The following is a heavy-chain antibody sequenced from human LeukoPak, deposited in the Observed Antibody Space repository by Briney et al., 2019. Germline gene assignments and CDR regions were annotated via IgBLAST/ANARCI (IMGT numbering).Heavy chain of an antibody. V-gene: IGHV4-34*01. J-gene: IGHJ4*02. CDR1: GGSFSGYY. D-gene: IGHD2-2*01. CDR3: ARAGYCSSTSCSDFDY. Sequence: SETLSLTCAVYGGSFSGYYWSWIRQPPGKGLEWIGETNHSGSTNYNPSLKSRVTISVDTSKNQFSLKLSSVTAADTAVYYCARAGYCSSTSCSDFDYWGQGTLVTVSS. CDR2: TNHSGST.